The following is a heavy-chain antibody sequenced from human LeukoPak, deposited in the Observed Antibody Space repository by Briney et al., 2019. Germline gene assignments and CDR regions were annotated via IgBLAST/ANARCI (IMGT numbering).Heavy chain of an antibody. D-gene: IGHD2-21*02. CDR3: ARDQYCGGDCSSSNFDY. Sequence: GGSLRLSCAASGFTFSSHGMNWVRQAPGKGLEWVSSISSSSSYIYYADSVKGRFTISRDNAKNSLYLQMNSLRAEDTAVYYCARDQYCGGDCSSSNFDYWGQGTLVTVSS. V-gene: IGHV3-21*01. CDR1: GFTFSSHG. J-gene: IGHJ4*02. CDR2: ISSSSSYI.